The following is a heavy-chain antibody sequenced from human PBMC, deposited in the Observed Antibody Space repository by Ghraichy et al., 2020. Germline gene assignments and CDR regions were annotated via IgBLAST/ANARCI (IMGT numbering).Heavy chain of an antibody. D-gene: IGHD6-19*01. J-gene: IGHJ4*02. CDR2: ISAYNGNT. CDR1: GYTFTSYG. V-gene: IGHV1-18*04. CDR3: ARGVGPEYSSGWYPHSY. Sequence: ASVKVSCKASGYTFTSYGISWVRQAPGQGLEWMGWISAYNGNTNYAQKLQGRVTMTTDTSTSTAYMELRSLRSDDTAVYYCARGVGPEYSSGWYPHSYWGQGTLVTVSS.